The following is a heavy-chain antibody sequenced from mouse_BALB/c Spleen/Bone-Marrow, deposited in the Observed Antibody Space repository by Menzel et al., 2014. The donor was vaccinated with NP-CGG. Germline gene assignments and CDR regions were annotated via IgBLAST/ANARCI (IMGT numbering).Heavy chain of an antibody. D-gene: IGHD2-1*01. Sequence: VQLQESGAELVRPGASVKLSCKASGYSFTSYWMNWVKQRPGQGLEWIGMIHPSDSETRLNQKFKDKATLTVGKSSSTAYMQLSSPTSEDSAVYYCAREKVYYGISWFAYWGQGTLVTVSA. CDR3: AREKVYYGISWFAY. J-gene: IGHJ3*01. V-gene: IGHV1-61*01. CDR1: GYSFTSYW. CDR2: IHPSDSET.